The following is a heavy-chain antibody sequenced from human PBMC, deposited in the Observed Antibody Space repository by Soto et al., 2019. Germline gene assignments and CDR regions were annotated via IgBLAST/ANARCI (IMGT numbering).Heavy chain of an antibody. CDR1: SGSISSTNW. CDR3: ARDCSSSSCYGRAFDV. CDR2: IYHSGSI. Sequence: QVQLQESGPGLVKPSGTLSLTCAVSSGSISSTNWWSWVRQPPGKGLECIGEIYHSGSINYNPSLKSRVTMSVDKSKNQFSLKLNSVTAADTAVYYCARDCSSSSCYGRAFDVWGQGTMVTVSS. J-gene: IGHJ3*01. D-gene: IGHD2-2*01. V-gene: IGHV4-4*02.